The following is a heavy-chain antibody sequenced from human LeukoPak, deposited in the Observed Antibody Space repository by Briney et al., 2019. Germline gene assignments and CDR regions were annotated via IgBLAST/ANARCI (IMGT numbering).Heavy chain of an antibody. J-gene: IGHJ4*02. D-gene: IGHD3-22*01. Sequence: PSQTLSLTCTVSGGSISSGSYYWSWIRQPAGKGLEWIGRIYTSGGTNYNPSLKSRVTISVDTSKNQFSLKLSSVTAADTAVYYCARDQDSSGYEYYFDYWGQGTLVTVSS. CDR3: ARDQDSSGYEYYFDY. CDR1: GGSISSGSYY. CDR2: IYTSGGT. V-gene: IGHV4-61*02.